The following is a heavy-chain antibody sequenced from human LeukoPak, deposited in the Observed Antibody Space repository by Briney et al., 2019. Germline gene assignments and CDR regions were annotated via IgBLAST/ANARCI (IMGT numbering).Heavy chain of an antibody. CDR1: GFTFSSYA. CDR3: ARAATWFGPNWFDP. D-gene: IGHD3-10*01. Sequence: GGSLRLSCAASGFTFSSYAMTWVRQAPGKGLEWVSAVSGSGSSTYYAASVKGRFTISIDNSKNTLYLQMNSLRAEDTAVYYCARAATWFGPNWFDPWGQGTLVTVSS. CDR2: VSGSGSST. V-gene: IGHV3-23*01. J-gene: IGHJ5*02.